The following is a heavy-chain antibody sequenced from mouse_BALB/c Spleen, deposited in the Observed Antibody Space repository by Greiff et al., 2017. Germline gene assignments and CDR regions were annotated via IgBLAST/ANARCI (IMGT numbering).Heavy chain of an antibody. D-gene: IGHD2-14*01. J-gene: IGHJ1*01. CDR3: VRDYYRYDRDWYFDV. V-gene: IGHV10S3*01. CDR2: IRSKSNNYAT. CDR1: GFTFNTNA. Sequence: GGGLVQPKGSLKLSCAASGFTFNTNAMNWVRQAPGKGLEWVARIRSKSNNYATYYADSVKDRFTISRDDSQSMLYLQMNNLKTEDTAMYYCVRDYYRYDRDWYFDVWGAGTTVTVSS.